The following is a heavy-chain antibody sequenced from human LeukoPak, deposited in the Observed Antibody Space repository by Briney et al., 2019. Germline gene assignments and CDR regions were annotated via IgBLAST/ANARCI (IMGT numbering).Heavy chain of an antibody. CDR3: ARDNWGIDC. CDR2: IYYSGST. J-gene: IGHJ4*02. Sequence: SETLSLTCTVSGGSVSSGSYYWSWIRQPPGKGLEWIGYIYYSGSTNYNPSLKSRVTISVDTSKNQFSLKLSSVTAADTAVYYCARDNWGIDCWGQGTLVTVSS. D-gene: IGHD7-27*01. V-gene: IGHV4-61*01. CDR1: GGSVSSGSYY.